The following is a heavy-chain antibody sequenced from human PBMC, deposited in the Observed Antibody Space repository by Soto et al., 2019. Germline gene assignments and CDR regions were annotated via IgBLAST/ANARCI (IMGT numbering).Heavy chain of an antibody. CDR1: GYTFTSYY. CDR3: ARDPPDVEGYYYGMDV. J-gene: IGHJ6*02. V-gene: IGHV1-46*01. CDR2: INPSGGST. Sequence: QVQLVQSGAKVKKTGASVKVSCKASGYTFTSYYMHWVRQAPGQGLEWMGIINPSGGSTSYAQKFQGRVTMTRDTSTSTVYMELSSLRSEDTAVYYCARDPPDVEGYYYGMDVWGQGTTVTVSS.